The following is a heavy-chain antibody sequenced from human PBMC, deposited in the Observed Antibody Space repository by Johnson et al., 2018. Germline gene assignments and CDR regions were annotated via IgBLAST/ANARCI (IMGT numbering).Heavy chain of an antibody. J-gene: IGHJ3*02. V-gene: IGHV4-59*01. CDR3: ARGMTTIRLQGTFDI. CDR1: GVSISNYY. CDR2: IYDTGST. Sequence: QVQLQESGPGLVKPSETLSLICTVSGVSISNYYWSWIRQSPGKGLEWIGYIYDTGSTNDNPSLKSRVTISVDTFKNQFSLKLTSVTAADTAMYYCARGMTTIRLQGTFDIWGQGTMVTVSS. D-gene: IGHD5-12*01.